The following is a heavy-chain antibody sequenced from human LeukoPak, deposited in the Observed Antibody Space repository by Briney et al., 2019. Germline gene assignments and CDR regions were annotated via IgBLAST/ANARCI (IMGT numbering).Heavy chain of an antibody. Sequence: PGGSLRLSCAASGFTFSDYYMSWIRQAPGKGLEWVSYVSSSSTYTNYADSVKGRFTISRDNAKNSLFLKMHSLRAEDTAVYYCARGEYYFDYWGQGTLVTVSS. V-gene: IGHV3-11*05. CDR1: GFTFSDYY. CDR3: ARGEYYFDY. J-gene: IGHJ4*02. CDR2: VSSSSTYT.